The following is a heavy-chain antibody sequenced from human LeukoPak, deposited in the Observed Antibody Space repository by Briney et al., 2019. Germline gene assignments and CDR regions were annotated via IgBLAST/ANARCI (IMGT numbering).Heavy chain of an antibody. CDR1: GYTFTSCY. V-gene: IGHV1-46*01. D-gene: IGHD4/OR15-4a*01. J-gene: IGHJ4*02. Sequence: ASVKVSCKASGYTFTSCYMHWVRQAPGQGLEWMGIINPSGGSTSYAQKFQGRVTMTRDTSTSTVYMELSSLRSEDTAVYYCAREGAIRDYFDYWGQGTLVTVSS. CDR3: AREGAIRDYFDY. CDR2: INPSGGST.